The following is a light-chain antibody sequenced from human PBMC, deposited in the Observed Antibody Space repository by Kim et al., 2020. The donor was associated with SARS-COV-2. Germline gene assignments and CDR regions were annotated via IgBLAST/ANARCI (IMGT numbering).Light chain of an antibody. V-gene: IGKV1-5*03. J-gene: IGKJ4*01. CDR1: QSISRW. Sequence: DIQLTQSPSTLSASVGDRVTITCRASQSISRWMAWYQQRPGQAPKLLIYKASSLENGVPSRFSGSGAGTEFTLTINSLQPDDCGTYYCQEYSSYSWITFGGGTKLE. CDR2: KAS. CDR3: QEYSSYSWIT.